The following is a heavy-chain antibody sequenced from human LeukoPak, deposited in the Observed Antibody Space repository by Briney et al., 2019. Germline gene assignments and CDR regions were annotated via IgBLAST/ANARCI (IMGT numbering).Heavy chain of an antibody. J-gene: IGHJ6*02. CDR3: AKDRGYDGNPGYYYGMDV. CDR1: GFTFDDYA. Sequence: PGRSLRLSCAASGFTFDDYAMHWVRQAPGKGLEWVSGISWNSGSIGYADSVKGRFTISRDNAKNSLYLQMNSLRAEDTALYYCAKDRGYDGNPGYYYGMDVWGQGTTVTVSS. D-gene: IGHD5-12*01. V-gene: IGHV3-9*01. CDR2: ISWNSGSI.